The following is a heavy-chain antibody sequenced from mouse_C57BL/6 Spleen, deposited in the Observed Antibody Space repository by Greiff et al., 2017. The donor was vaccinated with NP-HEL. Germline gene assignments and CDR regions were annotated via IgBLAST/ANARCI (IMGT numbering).Heavy chain of an antibody. CDR1: GYTFTSYW. CDR3: ARKEYYYGSSPYAMDY. CDR2: IYPGSGST. D-gene: IGHD1-1*01. Sequence: QVQLQQSGAELVKPGASVKMSCKASGYTFTSYWITWVKQRPGQGLEWIGDIYPGSGSTNYNEKFKSKATLTVDTSSSTAYMQLSSLTSEDSAVYYCARKEYYYGSSPYAMDYWGQGTSVTVSS. V-gene: IGHV1-55*01. J-gene: IGHJ4*01.